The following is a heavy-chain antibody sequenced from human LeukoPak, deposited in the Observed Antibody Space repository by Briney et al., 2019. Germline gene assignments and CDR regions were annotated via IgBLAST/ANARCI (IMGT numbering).Heavy chain of an antibody. D-gene: IGHD6-19*01. CDR2: ISWNSGSI. CDR1: GFTFDDYA. V-gene: IGHV3-9*01. J-gene: IGHJ4*02. Sequence: PGRSLRLSCAASGFTFDDYAMHWVRQAPGKGLEWVSGISWNSGSIGYADPVKGRFTISRDNAKNSLYLQMNSLRAEDTALYYCAKANGQWLVLYYFDYWGQGTLVTVSS. CDR3: AKANGQWLVLYYFDY.